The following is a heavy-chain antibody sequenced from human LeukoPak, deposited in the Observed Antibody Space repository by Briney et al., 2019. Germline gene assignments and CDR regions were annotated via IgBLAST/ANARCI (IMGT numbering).Heavy chain of an antibody. Sequence: SQTLSLTCTVSGYSISSGYYWGWIRQPPGKGLARIGSIYHSGSTYYNPSLKSRVTISVDTSKNQFSLKLSSVTAADTAVYYCARGLEYSSSGSDYWGQGTLVTVSS. J-gene: IGHJ4*02. CDR3: ARGLEYSSSGSDY. D-gene: IGHD6-6*01. CDR1: GYSISSGYY. CDR2: IYHSGST. V-gene: IGHV4-38-2*02.